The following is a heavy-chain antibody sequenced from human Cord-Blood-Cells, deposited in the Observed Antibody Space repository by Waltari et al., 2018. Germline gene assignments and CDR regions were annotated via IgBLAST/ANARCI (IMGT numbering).Heavy chain of an antibody. Sequence: QVQLVQSGAEVKKPGASVKVSCQVSGYTFTRYAMNWERQAPGQRLEWIGWINACNGNTKYSQKFEGRVTITRDTSACTAYMELSSLRSEDTAVYYCASVYASSSSWYDYWGQGTLVTVSS. V-gene: IGHV1-3*01. D-gene: IGHD6-13*01. J-gene: IGHJ4*02. CDR2: INACNGNT. CDR1: GYTFTRYA. CDR3: ASVYASSSSWYDY.